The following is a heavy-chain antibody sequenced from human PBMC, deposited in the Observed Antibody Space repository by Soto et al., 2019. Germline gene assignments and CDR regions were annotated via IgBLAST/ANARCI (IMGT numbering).Heavy chain of an antibody. V-gene: IGHV3-7*01. CDR2: IKQDGTEK. CDR3: ARGDTPTITGMDSFDI. CDR1: GFTFSRYW. D-gene: IGHD5-12*01. J-gene: IGHJ3*02. Sequence: GGSLRLSCAASGFTFSRYWMNWVRQAPGKGLEWVANIKQDGTEKNYVDSVKGRFTISRDNARNSLYLQMDSLRAEDTAVYFCARGDTPTITGMDSFDIWGQGTMVTVSS.